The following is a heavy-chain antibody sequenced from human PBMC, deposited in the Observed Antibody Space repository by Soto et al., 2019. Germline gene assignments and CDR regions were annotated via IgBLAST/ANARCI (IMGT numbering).Heavy chain of an antibody. CDR3: ARGTAARRPFDY. V-gene: IGHV4-34*01. CDR1: GGSFSGYY. CDR2: INHSGST. Sequence: SETLSLTCAVYGGSFSGYYWSWIRQPPGKGLEWIGEINHSGSTNYNPSLKSRVTISVDTSKNQFSLKLSSVTAADTAVYYCARGTAARRPFDYWGQGTLVTVSS. J-gene: IGHJ4*02. D-gene: IGHD6-6*01.